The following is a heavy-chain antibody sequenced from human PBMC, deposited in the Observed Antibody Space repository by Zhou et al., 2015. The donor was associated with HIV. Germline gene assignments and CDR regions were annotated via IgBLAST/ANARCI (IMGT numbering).Heavy chain of an antibody. J-gene: IGHJ6*02. V-gene: IGHV1-69*06. CDR3: ARERDSHISRYGMDV. D-gene: IGHD3-3*02. CDR1: GGTFSSDG. Sequence: QVQLVQSGAEVKKPGSSVKVSCKASGGTFSSDGITWVRQAPRQGLEWMGGIIPIVGTVAYAQKFQGRVTFTADRSTSTAYMELRRLTSEDTAMYYCARERDSHISRYGMDVWGQGTTVTVS. CDR2: IIPIVGTV.